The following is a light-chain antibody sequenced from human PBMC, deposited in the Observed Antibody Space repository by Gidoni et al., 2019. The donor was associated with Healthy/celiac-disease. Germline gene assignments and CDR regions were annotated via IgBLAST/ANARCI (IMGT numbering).Light chain of an antibody. Sequence: DIQMTQSPSSLSASVGDRVTIPCRASQSISSYLNWYQQKPGKAPKLLIYAASSLQSGVPSRFSGSGSGTDFTLTISSLQPEDFATYYCQQSYSTHFTFGPGTKVDIK. J-gene: IGKJ3*01. CDR3: QQSYSTHFT. CDR2: AAS. V-gene: IGKV1-39*01. CDR1: QSISSY.